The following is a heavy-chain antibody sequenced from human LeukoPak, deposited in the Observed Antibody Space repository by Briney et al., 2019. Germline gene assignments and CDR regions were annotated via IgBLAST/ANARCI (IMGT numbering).Heavy chain of an antibody. CDR2: INHSGGT. CDR1: GGSISSSSYS. D-gene: IGHD3-10*01. V-gene: IGHV4-39*07. Sequence: SETLSLTCTVSGGSISSSSYSWNWIRQPPVKGLEWIGEINHSGGTNYNPPLKSRVTISVDTSKKQFSLKLSSVTAADTAVYYCARGVDYYGVWGQGTLVTVSS. J-gene: IGHJ4*02. CDR3: ARGVDYYGV.